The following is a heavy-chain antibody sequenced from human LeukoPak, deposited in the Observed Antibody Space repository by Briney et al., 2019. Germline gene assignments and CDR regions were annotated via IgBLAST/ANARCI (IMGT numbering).Heavy chain of an antibody. Sequence: HPGGSLRLSCTASGFTFSIHNMDWVRQAPGKGLEWISYINSGGDATHYADSVKGRFTISRDDAKNSLYMQMNSLTAEDTAVYYCARGAGRYGDYRDYWGQGTLVTVSS. V-gene: IGHV3-48*04. CDR2: INSGGDAT. CDR1: GFTFSIHN. D-gene: IGHD4-17*01. J-gene: IGHJ4*02. CDR3: ARGAGRYGDYRDY.